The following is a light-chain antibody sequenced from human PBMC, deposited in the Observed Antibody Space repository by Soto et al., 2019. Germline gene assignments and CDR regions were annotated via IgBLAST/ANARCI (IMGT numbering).Light chain of an antibody. CDR2: ESS. V-gene: IGKV3-15*01. CDR1: QSVYSN. Sequence: EIVMPQSPATLSLSPGQRATLSCRASQSVYSNLAWYQQKPGQTPRLLIYESSTRATGIPARFSGGGSGTEFTLTISSLQCDDFAEYFCQQYQSWPLTFGGGTKVEIK. CDR3: QQYQSWPLT. J-gene: IGKJ4*02.